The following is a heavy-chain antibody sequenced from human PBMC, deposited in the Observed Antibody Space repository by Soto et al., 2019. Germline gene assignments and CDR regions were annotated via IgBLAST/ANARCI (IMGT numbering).Heavy chain of an antibody. CDR3: ARKYLTGYSYGGIDY. CDR2: INAGNGNT. V-gene: IGHV1-3*01. CDR1: GYTFTSYA. J-gene: IGHJ4*02. D-gene: IGHD5-18*01. Sequence: ASVKVSCKASGYTFTSYAMHWVRQAPGQRLEWMGWINAGNGNTKYSQKFQGRVTITRDTSASTAYMELSSLRSEDTAVYYCARKYLTGYSYGGIDYWGQGTLVTVSS.